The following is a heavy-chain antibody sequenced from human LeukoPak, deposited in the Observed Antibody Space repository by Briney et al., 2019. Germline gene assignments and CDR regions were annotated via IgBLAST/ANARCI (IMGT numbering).Heavy chain of an antibody. J-gene: IGHJ6*03. V-gene: IGHV3-53*01. D-gene: IGHD2-8*01. CDR2: IYRGGST. Sequence: PGGSLRLSCAVSGFTVSSNYMSWVRQAPGKGLEWVSVIYRGGSTYYADSVKGRFTISRDNSKNTLYLQMNSLRAEDTAVYYCAKGLGYCSDGVCYYYYYMDVWGKGTTVTVSS. CDR3: AKGLGYCSDGVCYYYYYMDV. CDR1: GFTVSSNY.